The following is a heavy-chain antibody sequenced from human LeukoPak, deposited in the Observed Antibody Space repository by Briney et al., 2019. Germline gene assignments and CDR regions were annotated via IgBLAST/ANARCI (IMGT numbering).Heavy chain of an antibody. CDR1: GFTFSSYS. Sequence: GGSLRLSCAASGFTFSSYSMNWVRQAPGKGLEWVSYISTSSSTKYYADSVKGRFTISRDNAKNSLYLQMNSLRAEDTAVYYCARDMHYYDSSGPKPNWFDPWGQGTLVTVSS. J-gene: IGHJ5*02. D-gene: IGHD3-22*01. CDR3: ARDMHYYDSSGPKPNWFDP. CDR2: ISTSSSTK. V-gene: IGHV3-48*04.